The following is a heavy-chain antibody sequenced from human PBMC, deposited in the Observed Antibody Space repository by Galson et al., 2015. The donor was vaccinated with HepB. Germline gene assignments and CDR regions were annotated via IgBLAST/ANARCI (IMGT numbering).Heavy chain of an antibody. CDR2: MNPNSGNT. Sequence: SVKVSCKASGYTFTSYDINWVRQATGQGLEWMGWMNPNSGNTGYAQKFQGRVTMTRNTSISTAYMELSSLRSEDTAVYYCARATVSSSWYPILDYYYYGMDVWGQGTTVTVSS. V-gene: IGHV1-8*01. D-gene: IGHD6-13*01. CDR3: ARATVSSSWYPILDYYYYGMDV. CDR1: GYTFTSYD. J-gene: IGHJ6*02.